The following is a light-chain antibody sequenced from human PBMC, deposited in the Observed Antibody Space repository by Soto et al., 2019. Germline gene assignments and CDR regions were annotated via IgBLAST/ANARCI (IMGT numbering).Light chain of an antibody. CDR1: QSVSSNF. CDR3: QQYSNSPFT. V-gene: IGKV3-20*01. CDR2: GAS. J-gene: IGKJ3*01. Sequence: EIVLTQSPGTLSLSPGERTTLSCRASQSVSSNFLDWYQQKPGQAPRLLIYGASSRATGIPDRFSGSGSGTDFTLTISRLEPEDFAVYYCQQYSNSPFTFGPGTKVDIK.